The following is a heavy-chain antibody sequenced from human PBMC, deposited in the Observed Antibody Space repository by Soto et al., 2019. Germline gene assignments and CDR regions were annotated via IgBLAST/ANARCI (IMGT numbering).Heavy chain of an antibody. D-gene: IGHD6-19*01. CDR2: ISASGRDI. CDR3: AKGKTSGWYYFDY. J-gene: IGHJ4*02. Sequence: GGSLRLSCGDSGFTFSNFAMSWVRQAPGRGLEWVSGISASGRDIHYADSVKDRFAVSRDNSKNTLYLQMNSLRAEDTAIYYCAKGKTSGWYYFDYWGQGALVTVSS. V-gene: IGHV3-23*01. CDR1: GFTFSNFA.